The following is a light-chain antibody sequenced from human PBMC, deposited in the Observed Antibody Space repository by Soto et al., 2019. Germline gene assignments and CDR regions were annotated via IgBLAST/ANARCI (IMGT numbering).Light chain of an antibody. Sequence: DIVLTQSPGTLSLSPGDRATLSCRASQSVSSNFLAWYQQKPGQAPRLLIYGASSRATGIPDRFSGSGSGTDFTLTINRLEPADFAVYYCQYYGSSSTFGQGTKVDIK. CDR1: QSVSSNF. J-gene: IGKJ1*01. CDR3: QYYGSSST. V-gene: IGKV3-20*01. CDR2: GAS.